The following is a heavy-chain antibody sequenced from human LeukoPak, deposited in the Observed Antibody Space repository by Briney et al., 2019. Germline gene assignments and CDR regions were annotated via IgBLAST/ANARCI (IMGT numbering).Heavy chain of an antibody. Sequence: GGSLRLSCAASEFTVSSNYMTWVRQAPGKGLEWVSIISSGGNTYYADSVKGRFTISRDISKHTLYLQMNSLRAEDTAVYYCARGDSSGYAFDYWGQGTLVAVSS. J-gene: IGHJ4*02. D-gene: IGHD3-22*01. CDR3: ARGDSSGYAFDY. V-gene: IGHV3-53*01. CDR1: EFTVSSNY. CDR2: ISSGGNT.